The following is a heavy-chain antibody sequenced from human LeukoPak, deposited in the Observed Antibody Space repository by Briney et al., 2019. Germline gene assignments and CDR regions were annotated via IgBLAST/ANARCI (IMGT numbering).Heavy chain of an antibody. CDR1: GGSFSGYY. J-gene: IGHJ4*02. D-gene: IGHD1-26*01. Sequence: KPSETLSLTCAVYGGSFSGYYWSWIRQPPVKGLEWIGEINHSGSTNYNPSLKSRVTISVDTSKNQFSLKLSSVTAADTAVYYCARETYSGSYYFDYWGQGTLVTVSS. CDR3: ARETYSGSYYFDY. V-gene: IGHV4-34*01. CDR2: INHSGST.